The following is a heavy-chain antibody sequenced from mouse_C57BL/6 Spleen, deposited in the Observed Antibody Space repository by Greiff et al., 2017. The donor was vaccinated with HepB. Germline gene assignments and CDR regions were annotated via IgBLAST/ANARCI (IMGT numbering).Heavy chain of an antibody. V-gene: IGHV1-15*01. CDR2: IDPETGGN. CDR3: TRDSNYDY. Sequence: QVQLQQSGAELVRPGASVTLSCKASGYTFTDYEMHWVKQTPVHGLEWIGAIDPETGGNAYNQKFKGKAILTADKASSTAYMELRSLTTEDSAVYYCTRDSNYDYWGQGTTLTVSS. D-gene: IGHD2-5*01. J-gene: IGHJ2*01. CDR1: GYTFTDYE.